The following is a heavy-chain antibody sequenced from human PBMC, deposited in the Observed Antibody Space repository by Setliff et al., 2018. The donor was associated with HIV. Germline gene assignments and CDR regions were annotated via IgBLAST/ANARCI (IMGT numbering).Heavy chain of an antibody. CDR3: VKRGGYADTPGDPGSIGY. CDR2: ISDSGGST. Sequence: GESLKISCAASGFTFRSYALSWVRQAPGKGLEWVSTISDSGGSTYYADSVKGRFTISRDNSKNTLYLQMNTLRAEDTAVYYCVKRGGYADTPGDPGSIGYWGQGTLVTVSS. D-gene: IGHD4-17*01. J-gene: IGHJ4*02. CDR1: GFTFRSYA. V-gene: IGHV3-23*01.